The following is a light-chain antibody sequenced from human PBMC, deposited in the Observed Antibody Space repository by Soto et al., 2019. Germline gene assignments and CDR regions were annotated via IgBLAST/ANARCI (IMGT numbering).Light chain of an antibody. CDR2: DAS. J-gene: IGKJ3*01. V-gene: IGKV3-11*01. CDR1: QSVSSY. CDR3: QQRT. Sequence: EIVLTQSPANMSLSPGERATLSCRASQSVSSYLAWYQQKPGQAPRLLIYDASNRATGIPARFSGSGSGTDFTLTISSLEPEDFAVYYCQQRTFGPGTKVDIK.